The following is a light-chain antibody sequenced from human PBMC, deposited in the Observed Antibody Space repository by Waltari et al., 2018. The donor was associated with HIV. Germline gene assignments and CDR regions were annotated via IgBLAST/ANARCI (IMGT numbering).Light chain of an antibody. Sequence: EIVMTQSPATLTVTPRERATVSCRARQSVSSNLAWYQQKPGQAPRLLIYGASTRATGIPARFSGSGSGTEFTLTVSSLQSEDFAVYYCQQYINWPHTFGQGTKVEIK. J-gene: IGKJ1*01. CDR3: QQYINWPHT. CDR1: QSVSSN. CDR2: GAS. V-gene: IGKV3-15*01.